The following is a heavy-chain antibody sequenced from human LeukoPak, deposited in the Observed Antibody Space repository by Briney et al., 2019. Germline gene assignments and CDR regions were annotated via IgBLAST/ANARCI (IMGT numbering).Heavy chain of an antibody. V-gene: IGHV4-34*01. CDR3: ARGGSVPDCSSTSCYVAFDY. CDR2: INHSGST. CDR1: GGSFSGYY. Sequence: SETLSLTCAVYGGSFSGYYWSWIRQPPGKGLEWIGEINHSGSTNYNPSLKSRVTILVDTSKNQFSLKLSSVTAADTAVYYCARGGSVPDCSSTSCYVAFDYWGQGTLVTVSS. J-gene: IGHJ4*02. D-gene: IGHD2-2*01.